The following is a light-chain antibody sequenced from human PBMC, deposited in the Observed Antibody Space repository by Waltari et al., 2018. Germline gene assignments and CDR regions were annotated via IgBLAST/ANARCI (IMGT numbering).Light chain of an antibody. V-gene: IGLV3-1*01. CDR1: ASGDKY. J-gene: IGLJ2*01. Sequence: SHELTQPPSVSVSPVQTSSITLSGAASGDKYVSWYQQTPGQPPVLVIYQHNTRPSGIPERFSASNSGNTATLTISGTQAMDEADYYCQAWDSSTHVVFGGGTKLTVL. CDR2: QHN. CDR3: QAWDSSTHVV.